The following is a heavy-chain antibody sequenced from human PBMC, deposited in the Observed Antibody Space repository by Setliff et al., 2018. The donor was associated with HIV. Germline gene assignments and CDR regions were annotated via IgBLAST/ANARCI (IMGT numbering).Heavy chain of an antibody. CDR3: NIYYYYYMDV. J-gene: IGHJ6*03. CDR1: GGSISSASYY. CDR2: IYSDGGT. Sequence: SETLSLTCTVSGGSISSASYYWSWIRQPAGKGLEWIGRIYSDGGTNYNPSLKSRVTISADTSKNQFSLKLSSVTAADTAVYYCNIYYYYYMDVWGKGTTVTVS. V-gene: IGHV4-61*02.